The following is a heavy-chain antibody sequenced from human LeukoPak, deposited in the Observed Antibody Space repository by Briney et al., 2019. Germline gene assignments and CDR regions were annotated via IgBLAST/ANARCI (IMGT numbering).Heavy chain of an antibody. J-gene: IGHJ4*02. D-gene: IGHD1-26*01. CDR3: ARQSGSADY. V-gene: IGHV3-7*01. CDR2: IHQAGGEK. Sequence: GGSLRLSCAASGFTFSHYWMTRVRQTPEKGLEWVVSIHQAGGEKYFVDSVKGRFTISRDNAKNSLYLQMNSLRAEDTAVYYCARQSGSADYWGQGTLVTVSS. CDR1: GFTFSHYW.